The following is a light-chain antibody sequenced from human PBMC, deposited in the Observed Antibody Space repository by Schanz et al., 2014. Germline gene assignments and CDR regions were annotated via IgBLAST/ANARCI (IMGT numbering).Light chain of an antibody. J-gene: IGKJ1*01. Sequence: DIVMTQSPDSLAVSLGERATINCRSSQSVSSTFLAWYQQKPGQPPKLLIYWASTRESGVPDRFSGSGSGTDFTLTISSLQAEDVAVYYCQQYYSSPRTFGPGTKVEIK. CDR2: WAS. CDR1: QSVSSTF. V-gene: IGKV4-1*01. CDR3: QQYYSSPRT.